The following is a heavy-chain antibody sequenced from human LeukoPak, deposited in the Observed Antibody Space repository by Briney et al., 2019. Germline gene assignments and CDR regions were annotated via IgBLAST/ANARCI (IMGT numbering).Heavy chain of an antibody. CDR2: INPSGGST. D-gene: IGHD6-19*01. J-gene: IGHJ4*02. CDR3: ARDPVPADSGWYLHFDY. CDR1: GYTFTSYY. V-gene: IGHV1-46*01. Sequence: ASVKVSCKASGYTFTSYYMHWVRQARGQGLEWMGIINPSGGSTSYAQKFQGRVTMTRDTSTSTVYMELSSLRSEDTAVYYCARDPVPADSGWYLHFDYWGQGTLVTVSS.